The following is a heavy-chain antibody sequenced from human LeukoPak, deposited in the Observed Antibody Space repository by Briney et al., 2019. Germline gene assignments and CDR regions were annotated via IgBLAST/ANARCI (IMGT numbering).Heavy chain of an antibody. CDR1: GFTFSSYE. J-gene: IGHJ4*02. Sequence: GGSLRLSCAASGFTFSSYEMNWVRQAPGEGLEWVSYISSSGSTIYYADSVKGRFTSTRDNAKNSLYLQLNSLRAEDTAVYYCASPLYYGSGSYDYWGQGTLVTVSS. CDR2: ISSSGSTI. CDR3: ASPLYYGSGSYDY. D-gene: IGHD3-10*01. V-gene: IGHV3-48*03.